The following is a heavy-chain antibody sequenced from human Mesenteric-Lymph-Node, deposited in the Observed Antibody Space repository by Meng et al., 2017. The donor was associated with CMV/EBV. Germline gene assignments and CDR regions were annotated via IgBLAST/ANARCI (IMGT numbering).Heavy chain of an antibody. CDR1: GFTFSRYG. V-gene: IGHV3-30*02. Sequence: GESLKISCAASGFTFSRYGMNWVRQAPGKGLEWVAFIGYDGNNQYYADSVKGRFTISRDNSKNTLYLQMNSLRAEDTAVYYCARDALGYCSSTSCNYDYWGQGTLVTVSS. J-gene: IGHJ4*02. CDR2: IGYDGNNQ. D-gene: IGHD2-2*01. CDR3: ARDALGYCSSTSCNYDY.